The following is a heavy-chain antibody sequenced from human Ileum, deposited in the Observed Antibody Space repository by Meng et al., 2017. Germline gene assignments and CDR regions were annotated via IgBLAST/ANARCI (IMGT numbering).Heavy chain of an antibody. CDR3: ARGDSSNRGFDY. Sequence: QVRRGQSGAEVKKPGASGKVSCKASGYTFTSSGISWVRQAPGQGLEWMGWISPYNGNTNYAQKVQGRLTVTTDTSTSTAYMELRSLRSADTAVYYCARGDSSNRGFDYWGQGTLVTVSS. CDR1: GYTFTSSG. CDR2: ISPYNGNT. D-gene: IGHD6-19*01. V-gene: IGHV1-18*01. J-gene: IGHJ4*02.